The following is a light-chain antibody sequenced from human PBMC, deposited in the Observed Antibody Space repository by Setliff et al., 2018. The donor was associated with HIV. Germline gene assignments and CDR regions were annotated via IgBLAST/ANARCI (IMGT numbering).Light chain of an antibody. Sequence: QSALAQPASVSGSPGQSITISCTGTSSDVGDYDFVSWFQQHPGKAPKLMIYEVSNRPSGVSNRFSGSKSGNTASLTIFGLQAEDEADYYCNSYTGSSTGYVFGTGTKVTVL. CDR1: SSDVGDYDF. CDR2: EVS. CDR3: NSYTGSSTGYV. V-gene: IGLV2-14*01. J-gene: IGLJ1*01.